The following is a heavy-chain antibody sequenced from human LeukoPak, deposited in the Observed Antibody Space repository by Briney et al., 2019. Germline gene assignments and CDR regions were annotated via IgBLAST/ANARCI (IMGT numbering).Heavy chain of an antibody. V-gene: IGHV3-21*04. J-gene: IGHJ4*02. Sequence: PGGSLRLSCAASGFTFSSYSMNWVRQAPGKGLEWVSSISSSSSYIYYADSVKGRFTISRDNAKNSLYLQMNSLRAEDTAVCYCAKDRYCTNGVCLLFDFWGQGTLVTVSS. CDR2: ISSSSSYI. CDR3: AKDRYCTNGVCLLFDF. CDR1: GFTFSSYS. D-gene: IGHD2-8*01.